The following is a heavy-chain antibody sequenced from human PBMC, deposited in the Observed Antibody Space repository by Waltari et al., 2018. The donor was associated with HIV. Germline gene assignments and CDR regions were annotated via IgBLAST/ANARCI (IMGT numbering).Heavy chain of an antibody. CDR3: ARVSLQATQGADY. V-gene: IGHV3-23*01. J-gene: IGHJ4*02. D-gene: IGHD5-12*01. CDR1: GFIFGSYD. CDR2: LSRRGTNT. Sequence: EVQLLESGGGLVQPGGSLRLSCAASGFIFGSYDMTWVRQAQVKGLEWVSTLSRRGTNTHYHDSGKGRFTIARYTSNNTLFRQMNSLRVEDMALYFCARVSLQATQGADYCGQGALVTVSS.